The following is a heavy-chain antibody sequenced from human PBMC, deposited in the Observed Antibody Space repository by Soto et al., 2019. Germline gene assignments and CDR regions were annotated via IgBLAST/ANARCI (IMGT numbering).Heavy chain of an antibody. J-gene: IGHJ6*03. V-gene: IGHV3-7*01. CDR3: ARMTAMVTYYYYYYMDV. CDR2: IKQDGSEK. Sequence: GGSLRLSCAASGFTFSSYWMSWVRQAPGKGLEWVANIKQDGSEKYYVDSVKGRFTISRDNAKNLLYLQMNSLRAEDTAVYYCARMTAMVTYYYYYYMDVWGKGTTVTVSS. D-gene: IGHD5-18*01. CDR1: GFTFSSYW.